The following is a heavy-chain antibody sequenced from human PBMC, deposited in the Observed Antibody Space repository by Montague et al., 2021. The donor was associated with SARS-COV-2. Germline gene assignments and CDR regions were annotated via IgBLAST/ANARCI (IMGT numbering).Heavy chain of an antibody. CDR1: GFSLSTSGMC. D-gene: IGHD1-26*01. CDR2: IDWDDDK. Sequence: PALVKPTQTLTLTCTFSGFSLSTSGMCVSWIRQPPGKALEWLALIDWDDDKYYSTSLKTRLTISKDTSKNQVVLTMTNMDPVDTATYYCARMAVDIVGATRGGFDYWGQGTLVTVSS. J-gene: IGHJ4*02. CDR3: ARMAVDIVGATRGGFDY. V-gene: IGHV2-70*01.